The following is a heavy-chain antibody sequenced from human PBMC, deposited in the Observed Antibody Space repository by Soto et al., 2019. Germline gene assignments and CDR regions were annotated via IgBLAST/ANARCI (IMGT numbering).Heavy chain of an antibody. CDR2: INAGNGNT. V-gene: IGHV1-3*01. Sequence: ASVKVSCQASGYTFISYAIHWVRQAPGQRLEWMGWINAGNGNTKYSQKFQGRVTITRDTSASTAYMELTSLRSEDTAVYYCARELQGLYYFDYWGQGTLVTVSS. CDR3: ARELQGLYYFDY. CDR1: GYTFISYA. D-gene: IGHD2-15*01. J-gene: IGHJ4*02.